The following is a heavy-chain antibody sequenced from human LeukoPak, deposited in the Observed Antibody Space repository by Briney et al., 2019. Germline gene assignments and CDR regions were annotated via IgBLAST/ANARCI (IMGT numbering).Heavy chain of an antibody. V-gene: IGHV1-69*06. CDR3: ARTETYYDILTGYYYYGMDV. J-gene: IGHJ6*04. CDR1: GYTFTSYA. D-gene: IGHD3-9*01. CDR2: IIPIFGTA. Sequence: SVKVSCKASGYTFTSYAISWVRLAPGQGLEWMGGIIPIFGTANYAQKFQGRVTITADKSTSTAYMELSSLRSEDTAVYYCARTETYYDILTGYYYYGMDVWGKGTTVTVSS.